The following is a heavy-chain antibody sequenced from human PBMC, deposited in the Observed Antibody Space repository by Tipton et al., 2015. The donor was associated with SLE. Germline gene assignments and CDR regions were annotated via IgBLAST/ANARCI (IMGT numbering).Heavy chain of an antibody. CDR3: ASSHSSSRNKADY. V-gene: IGHV4-4*08. Sequence: TLSLTCTVSGGSISSYYWSWIRQPPGKGLEWIGYIDTSGSTNYNPSLKSRVTISVDTSKNQFSLKLSSVTAADTAVYYCASSHSSSRNKADYWGQGTLVTVSS. D-gene: IGHD6-13*01. CDR1: GGSISSYY. J-gene: IGHJ4*02. CDR2: IDTSGST.